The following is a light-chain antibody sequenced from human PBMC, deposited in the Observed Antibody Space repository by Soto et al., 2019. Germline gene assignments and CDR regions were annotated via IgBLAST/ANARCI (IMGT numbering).Light chain of an antibody. CDR2: GAS. V-gene: IGKV3-20*01. J-gene: IGKJ2*01. CDR1: QSVSSGY. Sequence: ETVMTQSPGTLSLSPGERATLSCRASQSVSSGYLAWYQQKPGQAPRLLIFGASNRATGIPDRFTGSGSGTDFTLTISRLEPEDFAVYYCQQYGISQNTFGQGTQLEIK. CDR3: QQYGISQNT.